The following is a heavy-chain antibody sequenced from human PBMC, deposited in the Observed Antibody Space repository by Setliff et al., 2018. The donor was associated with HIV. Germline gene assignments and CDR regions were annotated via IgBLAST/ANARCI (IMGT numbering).Heavy chain of an antibody. V-gene: IGHV4-34*01. CDR2: IHPSGNT. Sequence: SETLSLTCAVYGGTFSGHYWSWIRQPPGQGLDWIGEIHPSGNTYYNPSLQSRVTISVDTSKDQFSLNLSSVTAADTAVYYCARAPGPYGDYNWFDPWGQGALVTVSS. CDR3: ARAPGPYGDYNWFDP. CDR1: GGTFSGHY. J-gene: IGHJ5*02. D-gene: IGHD4-17*01.